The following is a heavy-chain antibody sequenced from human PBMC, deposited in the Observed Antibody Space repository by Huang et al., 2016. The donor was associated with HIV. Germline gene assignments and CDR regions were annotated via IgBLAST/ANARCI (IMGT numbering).Heavy chain of an antibody. V-gene: IGHV4-39*01. J-gene: IGHJ4*02. CDR3: ARLPGSITMIRGVITDPY. CDR1: GGSLRSDNYY. D-gene: IGHD3-10*01. CDR2: IYYSGST. Sequence: QLQLQESGPGLVKPSETLSLTCTVSGGSLRSDNYYWGWIRQPPGKGLEWIWSIYYSGSTYYNPSLKSRVTITVDTSKNQFSLKMRSGTAADTAVYYCARLPGSITMIRGVITDPYWGQGTLVTVSS.